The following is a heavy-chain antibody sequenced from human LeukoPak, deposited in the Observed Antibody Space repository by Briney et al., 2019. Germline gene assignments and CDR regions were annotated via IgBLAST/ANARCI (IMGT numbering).Heavy chain of an antibody. D-gene: IGHD3-10*01. Sequence: SGGSLRLSCAASGFTFSDYHMSWIRQAPGKGLEWVSYIKDSGHNIFYADSVKGRFTTSRDNAKNSLFLQMNSLRAEDTAVYYCARDRGTGGAFDIWGQGTMVTVSS. CDR2: IKDSGHNI. CDR1: GFTFSDYH. V-gene: IGHV3-11*01. J-gene: IGHJ3*02. CDR3: ARDRGTGGAFDI.